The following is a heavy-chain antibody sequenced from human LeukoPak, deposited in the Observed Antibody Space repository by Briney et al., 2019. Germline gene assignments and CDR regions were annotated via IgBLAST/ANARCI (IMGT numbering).Heavy chain of an antibody. V-gene: IGHV1-8*03. CDR1: GYTFTSYD. CDR2: MNPNSGNT. CDR3: ARAYYYGSGRAPFDL. J-gene: IGHJ2*01. D-gene: IGHD3-10*01. Sequence: ASVKVSCKASGYTFTSYDINWVRQATGQGLEWMGWMNPNSGNTGYAQKFQGRVTITTDESTSTAYMELSSLRSEDTAVYYCARAYYYGSGRAPFDLWGRGTLVTVSS.